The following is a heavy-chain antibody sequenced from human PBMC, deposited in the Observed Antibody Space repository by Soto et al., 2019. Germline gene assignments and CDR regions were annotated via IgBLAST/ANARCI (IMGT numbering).Heavy chain of an antibody. D-gene: IGHD1-26*01. CDR1: GFAFSSYA. J-gene: IGHJ4*02. V-gene: IGHV3-30-3*01. CDR2: ISYDGSNK. CDR3: ARVEGGSYVGFGEYFDY. Sequence: QVQLVESGGGVVQPGRSLRLSCAASGFAFSSYAMHWVRQAPGKGLEWVAVISYDGSNKYYADSVKGRFTISRDNSKNTLYLQMNSLRAEDTAVYYCARVEGGSYVGFGEYFDYWGQGTLVTVSS.